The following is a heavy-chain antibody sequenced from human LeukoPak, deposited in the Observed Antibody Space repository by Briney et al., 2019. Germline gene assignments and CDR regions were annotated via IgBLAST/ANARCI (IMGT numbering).Heavy chain of an antibody. V-gene: IGHV3-21*01. CDR1: GFTFSSYT. CDR2: ISSSSSYI. J-gene: IGHJ4*02. D-gene: IGHD5-24*01. Sequence: GGSLRLSCAASGFTFSSYTMNWVRQAPGKGLEWVSSISSSSSYIYYADSVKGRLIISRDNAKNSLCLQMNSLRAEDTAVYYCAREDGYTLKFFGYWGQGTLVTVSS. CDR3: AREDGYTLKFFGY.